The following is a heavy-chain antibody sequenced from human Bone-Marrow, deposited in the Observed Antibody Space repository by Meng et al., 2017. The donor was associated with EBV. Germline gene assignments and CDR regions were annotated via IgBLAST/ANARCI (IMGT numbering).Heavy chain of an antibody. V-gene: IGHV1-69*01. CDR1: GGTFSSYA. CDR2: IIPIFGTA. J-gene: IGHJ4*02. D-gene: IGHD1-26*01. Sequence: QVQLVQSGAEVKKPGSSVKVSCKASGGTFSSYATSWVRQAPGQGLEWMGGIIPIFGTANYAQKFQGRVTITADESTSTAYMELSSLRSEDTAVYYCARETVGVGAAYYFDYWGQGTLVTVS. CDR3: ARETVGVGAAYYFDY.